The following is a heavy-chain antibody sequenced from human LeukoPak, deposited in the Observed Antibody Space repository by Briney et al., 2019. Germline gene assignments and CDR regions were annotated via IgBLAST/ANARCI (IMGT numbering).Heavy chain of an antibody. Sequence: SVKVSCKAPGGTFSSYAISWVRQAPGQGLEWMGGIIPIFGTANYAQKFQGRVTITTDESTSTAYMELSSLRSEDTAVYYCARAPHCSSTSCYAKYYYYMDVWGKGTTVTVSS. CDR1: GGTFSSYA. D-gene: IGHD2-2*01. J-gene: IGHJ6*03. CDR3: ARAPHCSSTSCYAKYYYYMDV. V-gene: IGHV1-69*05. CDR2: IIPIFGTA.